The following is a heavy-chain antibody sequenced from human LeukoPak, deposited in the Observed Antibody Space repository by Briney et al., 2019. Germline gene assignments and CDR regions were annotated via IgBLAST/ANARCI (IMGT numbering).Heavy chain of an antibody. CDR3: ARYGSGSNSFGMDV. J-gene: IGHJ6*02. CDR2: IFYSGST. Sequence: PSETLSLTCTVSGGSISSYYWSWIRQPPGKGLEGIGYIFYSGSTNCNPSLKSRVTISVDTAKNLFSLELSSVTAADTAVYYCARYGSGSNSFGMDVWGQGTTVTVSS. CDR1: GGSISSYY. V-gene: IGHV4-59*08. D-gene: IGHD3-10*01.